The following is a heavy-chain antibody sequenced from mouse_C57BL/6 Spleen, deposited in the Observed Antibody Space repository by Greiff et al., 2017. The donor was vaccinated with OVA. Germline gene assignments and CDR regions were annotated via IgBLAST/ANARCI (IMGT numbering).Heavy chain of an antibody. V-gene: IGHV1-64*01. CDR3: ARGYHGGSAMDY. J-gene: IGHJ4*01. CDR1: GYTFTSYW. Sequence: QVQLQQPGAELVKPGASVKLSCKASGYTFTSYWMHWVKQRPGQGLEWIGMIHPNSGSTNYNEKFKSKATLTVDKSSSTAYMQLSSLTSEDSAVYYCARGYHGGSAMDYWGQGTSVTVSS. D-gene: IGHD5-1-1*01. CDR2: IHPNSGST.